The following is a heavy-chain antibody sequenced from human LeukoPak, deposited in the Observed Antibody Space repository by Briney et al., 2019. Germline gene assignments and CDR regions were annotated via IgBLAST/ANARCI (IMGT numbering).Heavy chain of an antibody. CDR1: GGSFSGYY. V-gene: IGHV4-34*01. CDR3: ARHGPPRAGWGRKYYYMDV. D-gene: IGHD3-16*01. CDR2: INHSGST. J-gene: IGHJ6*03. Sequence: SETLSRTCAVYGGSFSGYYWSWIRQPPGKGLEWIGEINHSGSTNYNPSLKSRLTISVDTSKKQFSLKLSSVTAADTAVYYCARHGPPRAGWGRKYYYMDVWGKGTTVTISS.